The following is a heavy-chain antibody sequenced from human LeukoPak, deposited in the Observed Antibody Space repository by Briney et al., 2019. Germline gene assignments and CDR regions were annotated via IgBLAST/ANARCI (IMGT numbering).Heavy chain of an antibody. V-gene: IGHV1-18*01. D-gene: IGHD2-2*02. CDR3: ARIGYCSGTSCYTYYYYYYGMDV. J-gene: IGHJ6*02. CDR1: GYTFTSYG. Sequence: ASVRVSCKASGYTFTSYGISWVRQAPGQGLEWMGWISAYNGNTNYAQKLQGRVTMTTDTSTSTAYMELRSLRSDDTAVYYCARIGYCSGTSCYTYYYYYYGMDVWGQGTTVTASS. CDR2: ISAYNGNT.